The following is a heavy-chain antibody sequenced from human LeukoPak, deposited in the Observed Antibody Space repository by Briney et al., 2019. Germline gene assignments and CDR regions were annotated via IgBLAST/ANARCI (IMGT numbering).Heavy chain of an antibody. CDR3: ARNQYCSSTSCHKGDMAPDY. J-gene: IGHJ4*02. Sequence: GASVTVSCKASGYTFTVYYMHWVRQAPGQGLEWMGWINPNSGGTNYAQKFQGRVTMTRDTSISTAYMELSRLRSDDTAVYYCARNQYCSSTSCHKGDMAPDYWGQGTLVTVSS. D-gene: IGHD2-2*01. CDR2: INPNSGGT. CDR1: GYTFTVYY. V-gene: IGHV1-2*02.